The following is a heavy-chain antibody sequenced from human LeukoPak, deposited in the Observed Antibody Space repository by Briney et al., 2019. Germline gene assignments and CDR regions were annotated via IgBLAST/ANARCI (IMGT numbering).Heavy chain of an antibody. CDR2: IKQDGSEK. D-gene: IGHD3-9*01. CDR3: AREVYYDILTGYTPLY. V-gene: IGHV3-7*01. CDR1: GFTFSSYW. J-gene: IGHJ4*02. Sequence: GGSLRLSCAASGFTFSSYWMSWVRQAPGKGLEWVANIKQDGSEKYYVDSVKGRFTISRDNAKNSLYLQMNSLRAEDTAVYYCAREVYYDILTGYTPLYWGQGTLVIVSS.